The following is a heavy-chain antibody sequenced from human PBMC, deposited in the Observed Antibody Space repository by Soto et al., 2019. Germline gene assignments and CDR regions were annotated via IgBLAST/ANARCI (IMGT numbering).Heavy chain of an antibody. D-gene: IGHD1-26*01. CDR2: INPNSGGT. CDR1: GYTFTGYY. CDR3: ARTDWDLTLIGAFDI. V-gene: IGHV1-2*04. Sequence: ASVKVSCKASGYTFTGYYMHWVRQAPGQGLEWMGWINPNSGGTNYAQKFQGWVTMTRDTSISTAYMELSRLRSDDTAVYYCARTDWDLTLIGAFDIWGQGTMVTVSS. J-gene: IGHJ3*02.